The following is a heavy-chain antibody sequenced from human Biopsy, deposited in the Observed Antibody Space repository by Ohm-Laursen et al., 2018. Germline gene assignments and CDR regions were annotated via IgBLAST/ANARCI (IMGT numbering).Heavy chain of an antibody. V-gene: IGHV1-18*01. J-gene: IGHJ3*02. CDR1: GGTFSKYG. CDR3: ARDLTRQPRRGAFDI. D-gene: IGHD1-14*01. CDR2: INAYNGDT. Sequence: SVKVSCKASGGTFSKYGISWVRQAPGQGLEWMGWINAYNGDTDYAQKLQGRVSITTDTSTTTTYMELRSLRSDDTAVYYCARDLTRQPRRGAFDIWGQGTLVTVSS.